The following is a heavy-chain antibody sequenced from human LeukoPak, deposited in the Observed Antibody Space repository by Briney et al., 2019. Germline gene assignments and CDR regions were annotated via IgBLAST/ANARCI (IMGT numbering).Heavy chain of an antibody. V-gene: IGHV3-48*03. Sequence: PGGSLRLSCAASGFTFSSYEMNWVRQAPGKGLEWVSYIGASGGSIYYADSVKGRFTISRDNAKNSLYLQMNSLRAEDTAVYYCARIRSLGAFDFSGQGTVVTVSS. J-gene: IGHJ3*01. D-gene: IGHD3-16*01. CDR1: GFTFSSYE. CDR3: ARIRSLGAFDF. CDR2: IGASGGSI.